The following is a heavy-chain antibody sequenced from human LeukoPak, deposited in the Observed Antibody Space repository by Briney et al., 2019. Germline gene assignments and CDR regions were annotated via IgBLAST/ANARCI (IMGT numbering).Heavy chain of an antibody. CDR3: ARVWSDDSYYFDY. J-gene: IGHJ4*02. Sequence: SVKVSCKASGGTFSSYAISWVRQAPGQGLEWMGGIIPIFGTANYAQKFQGRVTITADKSTSTAYMELSSLRSEDTAVYYCARVWSDDSYYFDYWGQGTLVTVSS. CDR2: IIPIFGTA. CDR1: GGTFSSYA. D-gene: IGHD3-22*01. V-gene: IGHV1-69*06.